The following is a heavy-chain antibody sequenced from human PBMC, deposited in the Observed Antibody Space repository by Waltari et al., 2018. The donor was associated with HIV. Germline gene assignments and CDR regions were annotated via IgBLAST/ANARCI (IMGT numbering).Heavy chain of an antibody. J-gene: IGHJ4*02. D-gene: IGHD5-12*01. Sequence: QVHLVESGGGVVQPGSLLRLSCAPSGYIFTDYALHRVRQAPGKGLRWGVVIAYDGSGEQYADSLRGLFTMSRDDGKNTLYLQMNRLRPGDTAVYYCARESKYSHKYYPVEYWGQGTLVSVSS. V-gene: IGHV3-30-3*01. CDR2: IAYDGSGE. CDR3: ARESKYSHKYYPVEY. CDR1: GYIFTDYA.